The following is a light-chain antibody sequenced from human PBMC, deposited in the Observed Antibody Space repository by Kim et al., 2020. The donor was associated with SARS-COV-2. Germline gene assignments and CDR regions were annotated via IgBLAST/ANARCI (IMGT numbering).Light chain of an antibody. CDR1: QSIRTY. CDR2: GST. V-gene: IGKV1-39*01. Sequence: ASAGDRVTITCRASQSIRTYLNWYQQSPGEAPKLLIYGSTTLRSGVPSRFSGSGSGTDFTLTISNLQPEDFASYLCQQSYSIPITFGPGTRLEIK. J-gene: IGKJ5*01. CDR3: QQSYSIPIT.